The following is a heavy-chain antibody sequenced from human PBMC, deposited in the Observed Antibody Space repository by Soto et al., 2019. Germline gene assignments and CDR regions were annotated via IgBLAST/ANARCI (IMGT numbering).Heavy chain of an antibody. CDR3: ASTAGILLWFGEARYYFDY. V-gene: IGHV4-34*01. D-gene: IGHD3-10*01. Sequence: QVHLQQWGAGLLKPSETLSLTCAVYGGSFSGYYWSWIRQPPGKGLGWIGEINHSGSTNYNPSLRGRVTISVDKSKNQFSLKLSSVTAAGTAVYYCASTAGILLWFGEARYYFDYWGQGTLVTV. CDR1: GGSFSGYY. J-gene: IGHJ4*02. CDR2: INHSGST.